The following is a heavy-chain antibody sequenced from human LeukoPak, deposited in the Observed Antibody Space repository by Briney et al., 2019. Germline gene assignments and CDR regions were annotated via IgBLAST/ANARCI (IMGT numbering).Heavy chain of an antibody. CDR2: SGSGGSP. V-gene: IGHV3-23*01. CDR3: AKKWRYSYASDYYYYMDV. CDR1: GFTFTNYA. D-gene: IGHD5-18*01. J-gene: IGHJ6*03. Sequence: GGSLRLSCAASGFTFTNYAMNWVRQAPGKGLGWVSTSGSGGSPFYAASVKGRFTISRDNSKNTLYLQMNSLRAEDTAVYYCAKKWRYSYASDYYYYMDVWGKGTTVTVSS.